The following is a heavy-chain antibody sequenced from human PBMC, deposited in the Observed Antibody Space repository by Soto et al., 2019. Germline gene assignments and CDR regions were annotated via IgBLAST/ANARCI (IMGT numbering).Heavy chain of an antibody. CDR1: GYSFTSYW. Sequence: GESLKISCKGSGYSFTSYWIGWVRQMPGKGLEWMGIIYPGDSDTRYSPSFQGQVTISADKSISTAYLQWSSLKASDTAMYYCARQGLNYDYIWGSYRYRWFDPWGQGTLVTVSS. CDR3: ARQGLNYDYIWGSYRYRWFDP. J-gene: IGHJ5*02. D-gene: IGHD3-16*02. V-gene: IGHV5-51*01. CDR2: IYPGDSDT.